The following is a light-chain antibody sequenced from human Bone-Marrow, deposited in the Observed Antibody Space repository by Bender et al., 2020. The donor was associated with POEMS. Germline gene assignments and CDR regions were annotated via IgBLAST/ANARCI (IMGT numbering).Light chain of an antibody. V-gene: IGLV3-21*02. CDR2: DDV. Sequence: SYVLTQPPSVSVAPGQTARITCGGTKIDTKSVHWYQQKSGQAPVLIVYDDVYRPSGIPERFSASNSGNTATLTITRVEGGDEADYYCQVWEIDYDQGVFGGGTKLTVL. J-gene: IGLJ3*02. CDR3: QVWEIDYDQGV. CDR1: KIDTKS.